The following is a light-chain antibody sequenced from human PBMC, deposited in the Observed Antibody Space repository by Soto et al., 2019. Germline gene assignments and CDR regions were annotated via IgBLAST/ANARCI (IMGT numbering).Light chain of an antibody. Sequence: VVLTRTPGTLPLYPGVSATRSWGDSQTVSSSLAWYQQKPGQAPRLLINGASTSATGIPDRFSGGGSGTVFAVTNSRLEPEDFAVCYCQQYNNLPRRTFGHGTKGGYQ. CDR3: QQYNNLPRRT. V-gene: IGKV3-20*01. CDR1: QTVSSS. CDR2: GAS. J-gene: IGKJ1*01.